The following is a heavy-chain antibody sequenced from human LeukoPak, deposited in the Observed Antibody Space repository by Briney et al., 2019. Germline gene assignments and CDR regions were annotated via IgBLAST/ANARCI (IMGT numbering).Heavy chain of an antibody. V-gene: IGHV1-2*06. CDR1: GYTFTGHY. J-gene: IGHJ4*02. D-gene: IGHD2-2*01. Sequence: ASVKVSCKASGYTFTGHYMHWGRQAPGQGVEWMGRMNPISGETNYARSFQGRVTMTRDTSISTAYLEISRLTPDDTAIYYCATWPGSNCTSNTCPKSIDYWGQGTLVTVSS. CDR2: MNPISGET. CDR3: ATWPGSNCTSNTCPKSIDY.